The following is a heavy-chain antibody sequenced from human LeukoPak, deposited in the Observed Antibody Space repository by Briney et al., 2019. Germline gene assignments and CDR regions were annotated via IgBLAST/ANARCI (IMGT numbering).Heavy chain of an antibody. J-gene: IGHJ4*02. CDR3: AKEPSCSGGNCYYFDN. Sequence: PGGSLRPSCAASGFTSSSYAMSWVRQAPGKGLEWGSGISGSGDSTYYADSVKGRFTISRDNSKNTVDLQMNSLRAEDTAIYYCAKEPSCSGGNCYYFDNWGQGTLVTVSS. CDR2: ISGSGDST. CDR1: GFTSSSYA. V-gene: IGHV3-23*01. D-gene: IGHD2-15*01.